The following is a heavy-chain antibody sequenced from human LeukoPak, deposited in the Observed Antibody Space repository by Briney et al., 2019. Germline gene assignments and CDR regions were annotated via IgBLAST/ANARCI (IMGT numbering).Heavy chain of an antibody. CDR1: GFTFSSYW. V-gene: IGHV3-48*04. CDR2: ISSSGSTI. CDR3: ARGWEGYFDY. Sequence: PGGSLGLSCAASGFTFSSYWMSWVRQAPGKGLEWVSYISSSGSTIYYADSVKGRFTISRDNAKNTLYLQMNSLRAEDTAVYYCARGWEGYFDYWGQGTLVTVSS. J-gene: IGHJ4*02. D-gene: IGHD1-26*01.